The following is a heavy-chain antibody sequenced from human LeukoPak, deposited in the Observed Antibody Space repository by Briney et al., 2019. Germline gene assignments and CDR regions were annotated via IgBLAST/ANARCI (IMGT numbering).Heavy chain of an antibody. CDR2: IYYSGST. CDR1: GGSISSSSYY. CDR3: ARGCSRIVGARNYAMDV. V-gene: IGHV4-39*07. D-gene: IGHD1-26*01. Sequence: SETLSLTCTVSGGSISSSSYYWGWIRQPPGKGLEWIGSIYYSGSTYYNPSLKSRVIISVDTSKNQFSLKLSSVTAADTAVYYCARGCSRIVGARNYAMDVWGQGTPVTVSS. J-gene: IGHJ6*02.